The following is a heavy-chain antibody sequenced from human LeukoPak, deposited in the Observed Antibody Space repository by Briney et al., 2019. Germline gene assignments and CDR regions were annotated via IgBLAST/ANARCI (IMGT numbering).Heavy chain of an antibody. CDR1: GGSFSGYY. J-gene: IGHJ4*02. CDR2: IYHSGST. Sequence: SETLSLTCAVYGGSFSGYYWSWIRQPPGKGLEWIGSIYHSGSTSYNPSLKSRVTISVDTSKNQFSLKLSSVTAADTAMYYCARNDRINNSCWYYFDYWGQGTLVTVSS. CDR3: ARNDRINNSCWYYFDY. D-gene: IGHD6-19*01. V-gene: IGHV4-34*01.